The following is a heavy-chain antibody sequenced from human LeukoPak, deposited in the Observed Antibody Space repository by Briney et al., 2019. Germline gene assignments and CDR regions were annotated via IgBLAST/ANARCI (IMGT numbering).Heavy chain of an antibody. V-gene: IGHV4-39*01. CDR2: IYYSGST. D-gene: IGHD1-26*01. Sequence: SETLSPTCTVSGDSTSSDRYYGGWVRQPPGKGLEWIGNIYYSGSTYYSPSLKSRVTMSVDTSKNQFFLKLNSVTAADTAVYYCARGRPYSGGYHLDYWGQGTLVTVSA. CDR3: ARGRPYSGGYHLDY. CDR1: GDSTSSDRYY. J-gene: IGHJ4*02.